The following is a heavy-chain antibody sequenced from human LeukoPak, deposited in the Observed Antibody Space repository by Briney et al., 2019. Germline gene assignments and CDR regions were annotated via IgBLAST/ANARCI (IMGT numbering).Heavy chain of an antibody. J-gene: IGHJ4*02. CDR2: TYYRYKWYN. V-gene: IGHV6-1*01. CDR3: ARDTGGYYDSSGYYDY. D-gene: IGHD3-22*01. CDR1: GDIFSSNSAA. Sequence: SQTLSLTCALSGDIFSSNSAAWNWIRQSPSRGLEWLGRTYYRYKWYNDYAVSVKSRITINPDTSKNQFSLQLNSVTPEDTAVYYCARDTGGYYDSSGYYDYWGQGTLVTVSS.